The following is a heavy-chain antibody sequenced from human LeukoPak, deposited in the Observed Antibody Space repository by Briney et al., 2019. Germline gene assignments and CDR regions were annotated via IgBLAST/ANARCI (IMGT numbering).Heavy chain of an antibody. CDR2: IKQDGSEK. V-gene: IGHV3-7*01. CDR3: ARDYGGSSPFDY. D-gene: IGHD4-23*01. J-gene: IGHJ4*02. CDR1: GFTFSSYW. Sequence: GGSLRLSCAASGFTFSSYWMSWVRQAPGKGLEWVANIKQDGSEKYYVDSVKGRFTLSRDNAKNSLYLHMNSLRAEDTAVYYCARDYGGSSPFDYWGQGTLVTVSS.